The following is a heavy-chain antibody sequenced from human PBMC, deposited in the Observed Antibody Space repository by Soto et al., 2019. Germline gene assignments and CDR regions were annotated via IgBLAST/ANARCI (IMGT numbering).Heavy chain of an antibody. CDR3: AKDDSSGWYRSFDY. Sequence: EVQLLESGGGLVQPGGSLRLSCAASGFAFSGYPMSWVRQTPGKGLEWVSGIDASTGRTYFADSVEGRFNISSDNSKNTLYLQMNSLRVADTAIYYCAKDDSSGWYRSFDYWGQGTLVTVSS. CDR2: IDASTGRT. D-gene: IGHD6-19*01. J-gene: IGHJ4*02. CDR1: GFAFSGYP. V-gene: IGHV3-23*01.